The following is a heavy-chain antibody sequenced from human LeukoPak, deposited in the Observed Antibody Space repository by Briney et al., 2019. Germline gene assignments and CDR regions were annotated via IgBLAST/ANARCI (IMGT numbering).Heavy chain of an antibody. D-gene: IGHD6-13*01. V-gene: IGHV3-33*01. J-gene: IGHJ4*02. CDR1: GLTFSSYG. Sequence: GGSLRLSCAASGLTFSSYGMHWVRQAPGKGLEWVAAIWSDGSNKYYADSVKGRFTISRDNSKNTLYLQMNSLRAEDTAVYYCASAAGPFDNWGQGTLVTVSS. CDR2: IWSDGSNK. CDR3: ASAAGPFDN.